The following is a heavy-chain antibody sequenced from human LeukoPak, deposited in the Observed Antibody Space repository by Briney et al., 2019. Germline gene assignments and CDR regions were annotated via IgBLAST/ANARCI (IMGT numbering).Heavy chain of an antibody. Sequence: ASVKVSCKASGYTFTSYGISWVRQAPGQGLEWMGWISSYNGNTNYAQKLQGRVTMTTDTSTSTAYMELRSLRSDHTAVYYCARSLRYFDWFDSGAFDYLGQGTLVTVSS. CDR3: ARSLRYFDWFDSGAFDY. CDR2: ISSYNGNT. V-gene: IGHV1-18*01. D-gene: IGHD3-9*01. J-gene: IGHJ4*02. CDR1: GYTFTSYG.